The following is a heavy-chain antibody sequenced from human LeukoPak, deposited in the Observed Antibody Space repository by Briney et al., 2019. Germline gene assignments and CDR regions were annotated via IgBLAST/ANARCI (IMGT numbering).Heavy chain of an antibody. Sequence: SETLSLTCTVSGGSISSYYWSWIRQPPGKGLEWIGYIYYSGSTNYNPSPKSRVTTSVDTSKNQFSLKLSSVTAADTAVYYCAAYSSSLGPFFDYWGQGTLVTVSS. CDR2: IYYSGST. D-gene: IGHD6-13*01. V-gene: IGHV4-59*08. CDR1: GGSISSYY. CDR3: AAYSSSLGPFFDY. J-gene: IGHJ4*02.